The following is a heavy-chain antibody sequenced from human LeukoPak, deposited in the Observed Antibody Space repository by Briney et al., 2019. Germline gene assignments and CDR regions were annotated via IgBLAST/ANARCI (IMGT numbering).Heavy chain of an antibody. CDR1: GGTFSSYA. CDR2: IIPIFGTA. Sequence: GASVKVSCKASGGTFSSYAISWVRQAPGQGLEWMGGIIPIFGTANYAQKFQGRVTITADESTSTAYMELSSLRSEDTAVYYCARDLSSGWYSLDYWGQGTLVTVSS. CDR3: ARDLSSGWYSLDY. D-gene: IGHD6-19*01. V-gene: IGHV1-69*13. J-gene: IGHJ4*02.